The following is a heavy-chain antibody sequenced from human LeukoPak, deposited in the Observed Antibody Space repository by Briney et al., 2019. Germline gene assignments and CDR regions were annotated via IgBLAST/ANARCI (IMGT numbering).Heavy chain of an antibody. CDR3: ARGYCSGGSCYHPNDY. V-gene: IGHV1-18*01. D-gene: IGHD2-15*01. Sequence: ASVKVSCKASGYTFTSYGISWVRQTPGQGLEWMGWISAYNGNTNYAQKLQGRVTMTTDTSTSTAYMELRSLRSDDTAVYYCARGYCSGGSCYHPNDYWGQGTLVTVSS. CDR2: ISAYNGNT. J-gene: IGHJ4*02. CDR1: GYTFTSYG.